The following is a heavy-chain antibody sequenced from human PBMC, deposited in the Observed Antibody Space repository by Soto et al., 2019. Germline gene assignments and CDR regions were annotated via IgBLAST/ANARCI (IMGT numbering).Heavy chain of an antibody. V-gene: IGHV3-23*01. J-gene: IGHJ3*01. Sequence: EVQLLVSGGGSAQPGGSLRLSCEVSGFTLTNYAMSWVRQTPGKGLEWVSQISASGDRTYYADSVKGRFTISKDFSKNPLFLQMNSLRGEDSAVYYCEGSWTWGQGTMVTVSS. D-gene: IGHD5-12*01. CDR1: GFTLTNYA. CDR2: ISASGDRT. CDR3: EGSWT.